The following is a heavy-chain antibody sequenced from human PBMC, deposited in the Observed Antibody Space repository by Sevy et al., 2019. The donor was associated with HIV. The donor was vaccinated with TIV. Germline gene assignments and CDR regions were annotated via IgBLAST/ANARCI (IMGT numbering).Heavy chain of an antibody. CDR1: GYTLTGFS. V-gene: IGHV1-24*01. Sequence: ASVKVSCKVTGYTLTGFSMHWVRQTPGKGLEGMGTFDPEDGETIYAQKFQGRVIMTEDTSADTAHMDLSSLTSEDTAVYYCATTKDYYDSSGYPFDYWGQGTLVTVSS. CDR3: ATTKDYYDSSGYPFDY. CDR2: FDPEDGET. D-gene: IGHD3-22*01. J-gene: IGHJ4*02.